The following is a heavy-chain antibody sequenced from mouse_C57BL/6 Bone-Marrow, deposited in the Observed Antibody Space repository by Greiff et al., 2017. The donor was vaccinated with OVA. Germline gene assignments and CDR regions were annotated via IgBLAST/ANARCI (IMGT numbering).Heavy chain of an antibody. J-gene: IGHJ3*01. CDR1: GYAFSSSW. Sequence: QVQLQQSGPELVKPGASVKISCKASGYAFSSSWMNWVKQRPGKGLEWIGRIYPGDGDTNYNGKFKGKATLTADKSSSTAYMQLSSLTSEDSAVYFCARGWGYGSSSAWFAYWGQGTLVTVSA. CDR2: IYPGDGDT. CDR3: ARGWGYGSSSAWFAY. D-gene: IGHD1-1*01. V-gene: IGHV1-82*01.